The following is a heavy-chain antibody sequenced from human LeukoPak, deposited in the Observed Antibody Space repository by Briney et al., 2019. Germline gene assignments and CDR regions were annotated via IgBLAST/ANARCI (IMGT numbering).Heavy chain of an antibody. Sequence: SETLSLTCTVSGGSISSYYWSWIRPPPGKGLEWIGYIYYSGSTNYNPSLKSRVTISVDTSKNQFSLKLSSVTAADTAVYYCARAVYSSSWYLTYWGQGTLVTVSS. CDR3: ARAVYSSSWYLTY. V-gene: IGHV4-59*01. J-gene: IGHJ4*02. CDR2: IYYSGST. CDR1: GGSISSYY. D-gene: IGHD6-13*01.